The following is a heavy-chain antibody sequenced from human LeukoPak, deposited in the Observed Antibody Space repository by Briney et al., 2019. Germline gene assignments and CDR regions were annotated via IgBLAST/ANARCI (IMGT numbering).Heavy chain of an antibody. CDR3: TRRGSSSWYPYYYYYYMDV. D-gene: IGHD6-13*01. V-gene: IGHV3-49*04. Sequence: GGSLRLSCTASGFTFGDYAMSWVRQAPGKGLEWVGFIRSKAYGGTTEYAASVKGRFTISRDDSKSIAYLQMNSLKTEDTAVYYCTRRGSSSWYPYYYYYYMDVWGKGTTVTISS. CDR2: IRSKAYGGTT. J-gene: IGHJ6*03. CDR1: GFTFGDYA.